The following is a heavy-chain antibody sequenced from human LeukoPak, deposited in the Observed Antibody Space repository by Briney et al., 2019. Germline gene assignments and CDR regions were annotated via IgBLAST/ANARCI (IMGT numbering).Heavy chain of an antibody. J-gene: IGHJ5*02. D-gene: IGHD2-2*01. Sequence: GASVKVSCKASGYTFTSYDINWVRHAPGQGLEWMGWMNPNSGNTGYAQKFQGRVTMTRNTSISTAYMELGSLRSEDTAVYYCARVGAMRGNWFDPWGQGTLVTVSS. V-gene: IGHV1-8*01. CDR2: MNPNSGNT. CDR3: ARVGAMRGNWFDP. CDR1: GYTFTSYD.